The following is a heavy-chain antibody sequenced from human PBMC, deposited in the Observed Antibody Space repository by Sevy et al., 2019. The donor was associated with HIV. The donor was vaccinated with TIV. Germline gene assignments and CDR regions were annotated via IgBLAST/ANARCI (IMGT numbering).Heavy chain of an antibody. V-gene: IGHV3-23*01. Sequence: GGSLRLSCAASGFTFNTHAMNWVRQAPGKGLEWVSTISGPGYSTCYAESVKGRFTISRDNSKNTLHLQMNSLRADDTAIYYCAKELNTALESMLQVSFRTLKGFDVWGQGTMVTVSS. CDR1: GFTFNTHA. CDR2: ISGPGYST. J-gene: IGHJ3*01. CDR3: AKELNTALESMLQVSFRTLKGFDV. D-gene: IGHD3-16*02.